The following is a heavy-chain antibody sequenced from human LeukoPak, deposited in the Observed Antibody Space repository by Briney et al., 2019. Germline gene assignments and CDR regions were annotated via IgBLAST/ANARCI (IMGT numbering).Heavy chain of an antibody. D-gene: IGHD3-9*01. V-gene: IGHV4-4*07. CDR1: GGSISSYY. J-gene: IGHJ3*02. CDR2: IYTSGST. CDR3: ARGILTGPIYAFDI. Sequence: SETLSLTCTVSGGSISSYYWSWIRQPAGKGLEWIGRIYTSGSTNYNPSLKSRVTMSVDTSKNQFSLKLNSVTAADTAVYYCARGILTGPIYAFDIWGQGTMVTVSS.